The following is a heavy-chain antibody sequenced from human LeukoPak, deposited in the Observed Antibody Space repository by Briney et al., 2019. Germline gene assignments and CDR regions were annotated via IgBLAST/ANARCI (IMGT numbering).Heavy chain of an antibody. J-gene: IGHJ6*02. CDR3: ARDPTCTNGVCYTGFYSGMDV. Sequence: PGGSLRLSCAASGFTFSSYSMNWVRQAPGKGLEWVSSISSSSSYIYYADSVKGRFTISRDNSKNTLYLQMNSLRAEDTAVYYCARDPTCTNGVCYTGFYSGMDVWGQGTTVTVSS. CDR2: ISSSSSYI. V-gene: IGHV3-21*01. CDR1: GFTFSSYS. D-gene: IGHD2-8*01.